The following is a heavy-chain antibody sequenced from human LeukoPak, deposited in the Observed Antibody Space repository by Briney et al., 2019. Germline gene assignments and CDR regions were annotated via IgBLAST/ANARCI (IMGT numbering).Heavy chain of an antibody. V-gene: IGHV3-74*01. CDR1: GFTFSSYW. J-gene: IGHJ4*02. CDR3: ARGDSSGCPDY. Sequence: GGSLRLSCAASGFTFSSYWMHWVRQAPGKGLVWVSRINSDGSSTSYADSVKGRFTISRDNAKNTLYLQMNSLRAEDTAVYYCARGDSSGCPDYWGQGTLVTVSS. D-gene: IGHD3-22*01. CDR2: INSDGSST.